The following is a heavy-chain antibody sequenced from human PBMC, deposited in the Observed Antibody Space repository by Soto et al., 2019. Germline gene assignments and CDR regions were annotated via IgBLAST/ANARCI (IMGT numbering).Heavy chain of an antibody. D-gene: IGHD3-10*01. J-gene: IGHJ6*02. V-gene: IGHV3-11*01. CDR3: ATFTMVRGVNAYYYGMDV. Sequence: GGSLRLSCAASGFTFSDYYMSWIRQAPGKGLEWVSYISSSGSTIYYADSVKGRFTISRDNAKNSLYLQMNSLRAEDTAVYYCATFTMVRGVNAYYYGMDVRGQGTTVTVSS. CDR2: ISSSGSTI. CDR1: GFTFSDYY.